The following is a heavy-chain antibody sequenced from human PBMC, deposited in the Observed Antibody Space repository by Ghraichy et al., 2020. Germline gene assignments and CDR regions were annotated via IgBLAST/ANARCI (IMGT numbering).Heavy chain of an antibody. J-gene: IGHJ6*03. CDR3: ARALYASSSYRDDYYYYYMDV. CDR2: IYSGGST. V-gene: IGHV3-53*01. CDR1: GFTVSSNY. Sequence: GGSLRLSCAASGFTVSSNYMSWVRQAPGKGLEWVSVIYSGGSTYYADSVKGRFTISRDNSKNTLYLQMNSLRAEDTAVYYCARALYASSSYRDDYYYYYMDVWGKGTTVTVSS. D-gene: IGHD6-6*01.